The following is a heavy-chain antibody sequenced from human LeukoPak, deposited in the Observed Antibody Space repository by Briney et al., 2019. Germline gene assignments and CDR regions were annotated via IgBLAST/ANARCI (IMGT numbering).Heavy chain of an antibody. CDR1: AFIFSGDW. V-gene: IGHV3-7*01. J-gene: IGHJ4*02. D-gene: IGHD2-15*01. CDR3: ARYGLVGAADY. Sequence: GGSLRLSCTASAFIFSGDWMNWVREAPGKGLEWVANINQDGSEKQYADSVRGRFTISRDNAKNTLYLQMNSLRVEDPAGYNGARYGLVGAADYWGQGPLVTVSS. CDR2: INQDGSEK.